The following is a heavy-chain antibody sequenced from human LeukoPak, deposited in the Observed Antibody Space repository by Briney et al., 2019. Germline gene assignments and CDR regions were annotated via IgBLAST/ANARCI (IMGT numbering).Heavy chain of an antibody. CDR1: RFPFSSYA. J-gene: IGHJ3*02. CDR3: ARARYCSSISCRDAFDI. V-gene: IGHV3-30-3*01. CDR2: ISYDGSNK. Sequence: GGSLRLSCAASRFPFSSYAMQWVRQAPGKGLEWVALISYDGSNKYHADFVKGRFTVSRDNSKSTLYLQMNSLRAEDTAVYHCARARYCSSISCRDAFDIWGQGTMVTVSS. D-gene: IGHD2-2*01.